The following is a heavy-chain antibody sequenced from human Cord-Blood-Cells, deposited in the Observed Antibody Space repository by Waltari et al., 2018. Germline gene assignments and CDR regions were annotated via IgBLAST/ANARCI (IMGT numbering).Heavy chain of an antibody. D-gene: IGHD7-27*01. CDR1: GGSVSSGSYY. CDR3: ARDPRGWGNSDY. CDR2: IYYSGST. V-gene: IGHV4-61*01. J-gene: IGHJ4*02. Sequence: QVQLQESGPGLVKPSETLSLTCTVSGGSVSSGSYYWSWIRQPPGKGLEWIGYIYYSGSTNYNPSLKSRVTISVDTSKNQFSLKLSSVTAADTAVYYCARDPRGWGNSDYWGQGTLVTVSS.